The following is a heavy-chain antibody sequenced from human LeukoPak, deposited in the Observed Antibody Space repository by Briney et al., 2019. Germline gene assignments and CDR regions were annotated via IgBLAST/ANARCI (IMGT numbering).Heavy chain of an antibody. CDR2: INPNSGGT. D-gene: IGHD2-2*01. CDR3: ARVPAATNWFDP. Sequence: GASVKVSCKASGYTFTGYYMHWVRQAPGQGLEWMGWINPNSGGTNYAQKFQSRVTMTRDTSISTAYMELSRLRSDDTAVYYCARVPAATNWFDPWGQGTLVTVSS. CDR1: GYTFTGYY. J-gene: IGHJ5*02. V-gene: IGHV1-2*02.